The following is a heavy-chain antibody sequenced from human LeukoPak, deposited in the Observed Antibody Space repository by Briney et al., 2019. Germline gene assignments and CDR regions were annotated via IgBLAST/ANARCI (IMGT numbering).Heavy chain of an antibody. Sequence: ASVKVSCTASSYTFTSYGISWVRQAPGQGLEWMGWISAYNGNTNYAQKLQGRVTMTTDTSTSTAYMELRSLRSDDTAVYYCASSYCSGGSCYQIDYWGQGTLVTVSS. CDR2: ISAYNGNT. V-gene: IGHV1-18*01. D-gene: IGHD2-15*01. CDR3: ASSYCSGGSCYQIDY. CDR1: SYTFTSYG. J-gene: IGHJ4*02.